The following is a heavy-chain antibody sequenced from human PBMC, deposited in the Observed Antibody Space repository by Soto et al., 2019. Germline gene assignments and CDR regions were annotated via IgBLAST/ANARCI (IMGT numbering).Heavy chain of an antibody. CDR2: TYYRSKWYN. J-gene: IGHJ6*02. D-gene: IGHD1-7*01. CDR1: GDSVSRNSSA. V-gene: IGHV6-1*01. Sequence: PSRALSLTCASSGDSVSRNSSAWNWIRQSPSSGLEWLGRTYYRSKWYNDYAVSVKSRITINPDTSNNQFSLQLNSVAPEDTAVYYCARGQITGTTSYYYYGMDVWGQGTTVTVSS. CDR3: ARGQITGTTSYYYYGMDV.